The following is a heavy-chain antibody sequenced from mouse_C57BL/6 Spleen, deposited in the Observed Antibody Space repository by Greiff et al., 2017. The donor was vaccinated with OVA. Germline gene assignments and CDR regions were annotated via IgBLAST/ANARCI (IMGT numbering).Heavy chain of an antibody. V-gene: IGHV1-69*01. D-gene: IGHD1-1*01. J-gene: IGHJ2*01. Sequence: VQLQQPGAELVMPGASVKLSCKASGYTFTSYWMHWVKQRPGQGLEWIGEIDPSDSYTNYNQKFKGKSTLTVDKSSSTAYMQLSSLTSEDSAVYYCARDGRSPCFDYWGQGTTLTVSS. CDR2: IDPSDSYT. CDR3: ARDGRSPCFDY. CDR1: GYTFTSYW.